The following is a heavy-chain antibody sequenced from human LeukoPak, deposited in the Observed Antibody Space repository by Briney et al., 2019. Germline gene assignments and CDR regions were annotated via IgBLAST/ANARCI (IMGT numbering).Heavy chain of an antibody. CDR1: GYTFTGYY. CDR3: ARDHDYGDSALFDY. D-gene: IGHD4-17*01. J-gene: IGHJ4*02. Sequence: ASVKVSCKASGYTFTGYYMHWVRQAPGQGLEWMGWINPNSGGTNYAQKFQGRVTMTRDTSISTAYMELSRLRSDDTAVYYCARDHDYGDSALFDYWGQGTLVTVSS. CDR2: INPNSGGT. V-gene: IGHV1-2*02.